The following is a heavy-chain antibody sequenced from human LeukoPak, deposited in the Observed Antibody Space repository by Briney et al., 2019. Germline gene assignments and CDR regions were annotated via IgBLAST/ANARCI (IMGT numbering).Heavy chain of an antibody. CDR1: AFTFSSYA. V-gene: IGHV3-23*01. CDR2: ITDSGGRT. CDR3: AKIQETIFGVGYFDY. J-gene: IGHJ4*02. Sequence: GGSLRLSCAASAFTFSSYAMTWVRQAPGKGLEWVSSITDSGGRTFYADSVKGRFTMSRDNSKNTLYLQMNGLRAEGTAIYYCAKIQETIFGVGYFDYWGPGTRVTVSS. D-gene: IGHD3-3*01.